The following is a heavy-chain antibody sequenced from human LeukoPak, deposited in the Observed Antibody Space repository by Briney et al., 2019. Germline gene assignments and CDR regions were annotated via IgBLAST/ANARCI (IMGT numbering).Heavy chain of an antibody. CDR3: ARATRLGAFDI. Sequence: SETLSLTCTVSGYSISSGYYWGWIRQPPGKGLEWIGSIYHSGSTYYNPSLKSRVTISVDTSKNQFSLKLSSVTAADTAVYYCARATRLGAFDIWGQGTMVTVSS. V-gene: IGHV4-38-2*02. CDR1: GYSISSGYY. J-gene: IGHJ3*02. CDR2: IYHSGST. D-gene: IGHD6-19*01.